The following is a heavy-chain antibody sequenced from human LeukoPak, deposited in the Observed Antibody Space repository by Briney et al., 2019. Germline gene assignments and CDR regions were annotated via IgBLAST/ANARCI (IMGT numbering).Heavy chain of an antibody. CDR2: IRYDGSDK. V-gene: IGHV3-30*02. CDR3: ARDPGTIFGEHYYYYYYMDV. D-gene: IGHD3-3*01. J-gene: IGHJ6*03. CDR1: GFTFSAYG. Sequence: PGGSLRLSCAASGFTFSAYGMHWVRQAPGKGLEWVAFIRYDGSDKYYADSVKGRFTISRDNAKNSLYLQMNSLRAEDTAVYYCARDPGTIFGEHYYYYYYMDVWGKGTTVTVSS.